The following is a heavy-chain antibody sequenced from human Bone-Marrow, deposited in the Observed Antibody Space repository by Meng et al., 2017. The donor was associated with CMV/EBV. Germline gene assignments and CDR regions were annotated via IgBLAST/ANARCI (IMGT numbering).Heavy chain of an antibody. CDR2: INPNSGGT. CDR1: GYTFTGYY. D-gene: IGHD3-3*01. CDR3: ARSRRRDFWSGPAGY. Sequence: ASVKVSCKASGYTFTGYYMHWVRQAPGQGLEWMGWINPNSGGTNYAQKFQGRVTMTRDTSISTAYMELSSLRSEDTAVYYCARSRRRDFWSGPAGYWGQGTLVTVSS. J-gene: IGHJ4*02. V-gene: IGHV1-2*02.